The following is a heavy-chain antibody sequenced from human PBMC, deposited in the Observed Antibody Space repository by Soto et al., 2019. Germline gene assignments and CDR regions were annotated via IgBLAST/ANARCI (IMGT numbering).Heavy chain of an antibody. CDR3: ARGDRGGSGSPASYYYSGLDV. Sequence: TWVRQAPGKGLEWVSSVSTRGDITYYSDSVKGRFTISRDNSKNTLFLHMNSLRAEDTALYYCARGDRGGSGSPASYYYSGLDVWGQGTTVTVSS. V-gene: IGHV3-23*01. J-gene: IGHJ6*02. D-gene: IGHD3-10*01. CDR2: VSTRGDIT.